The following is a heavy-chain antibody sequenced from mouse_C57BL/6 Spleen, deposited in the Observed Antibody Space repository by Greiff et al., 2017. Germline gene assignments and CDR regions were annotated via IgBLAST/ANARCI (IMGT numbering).Heavy chain of an antibody. CDR3: TRKGYYYGSSHWYFEG. CDR2: IDPETGGT. Sequence: QVQLQQSGAELVRPGASVTLSCKASGYTFTDYEMHWVKQTPVHGLEWIGAIDPETGGTAYNQKFKGKAILTADKSSSTAYMELRSLTSEDSAVYYCTRKGYYYGSSHWYFEGWGTGTTVTVSS. CDR1: GYTFTDYE. J-gene: IGHJ1*03. V-gene: IGHV1-15*01. D-gene: IGHD1-1*01.